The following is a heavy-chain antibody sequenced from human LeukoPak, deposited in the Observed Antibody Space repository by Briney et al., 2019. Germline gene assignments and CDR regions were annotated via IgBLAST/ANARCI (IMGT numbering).Heavy chain of an antibody. D-gene: IGHD3-10*01. CDR1: GGSISSYY. V-gene: IGHV4-4*07. CDR2: IYTSGST. Sequence: PSETLSLTCTVSGGSISSYYWSWIRQPAGKGLEWIGRIYTSGSTNYNPSLKSRVTMSVDTSKNQFSLKLSSVTAADTAMYYCARGGAYYTSGSYLGYWGQGTLVTVSS. J-gene: IGHJ4*02. CDR3: ARGGAYYTSGSYLGY.